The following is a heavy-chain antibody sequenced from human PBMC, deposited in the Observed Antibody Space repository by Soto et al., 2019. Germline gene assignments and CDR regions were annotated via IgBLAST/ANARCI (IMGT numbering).Heavy chain of an antibody. D-gene: IGHD6-19*01. J-gene: IGHJ4*02. V-gene: IGHV4-39*01. Sequence: SETLSLTCTVSGGSISSSSYYWGWIRQPPGKGLEWIGSIYYSGSTYYNPSPKSRVTISVDTSKNQFSLKLSSVTAADTAVYYCARAEGRQWLVLFTFDYWGQGTLVTVSS. CDR2: IYYSGST. CDR3: ARAEGRQWLVLFTFDY. CDR1: GGSISSSSYY.